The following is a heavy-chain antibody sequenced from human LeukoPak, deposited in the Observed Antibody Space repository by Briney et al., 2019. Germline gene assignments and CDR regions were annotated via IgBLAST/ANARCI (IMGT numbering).Heavy chain of an antibody. J-gene: IGHJ4*02. D-gene: IGHD2-15*01. Sequence: ASVKVSCKASGYTFITYGISWVRQAPGQGLEWMGWVSPYNGNTRFIQKFQGRVTMTTDTSTSTAYMELRSLRSDDTAVYYCARDRVVAATDFDYWGQGTLVTVSS. CDR2: VSPYNGNT. CDR1: GYTFITYG. V-gene: IGHV1-18*01. CDR3: ARDRVVAATDFDY.